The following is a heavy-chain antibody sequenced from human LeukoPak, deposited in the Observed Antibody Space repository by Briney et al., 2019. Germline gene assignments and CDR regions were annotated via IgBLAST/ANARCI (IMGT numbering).Heavy chain of an antibody. CDR1: GFTFSSHS. CDR2: ISSSSSTI. Sequence: PGGSLRLSCAASGFTFSSHSMNWVRQAPGKGLEWVSYISSSSSTINYADSVKGRFTISRDNAKNSLYLQMNCLRDEDTAVYYCARDGSSGWYWVDYWGQGTLVTVSS. CDR3: ARDGSSGWYWVDY. J-gene: IGHJ4*02. V-gene: IGHV3-48*02. D-gene: IGHD6-19*01.